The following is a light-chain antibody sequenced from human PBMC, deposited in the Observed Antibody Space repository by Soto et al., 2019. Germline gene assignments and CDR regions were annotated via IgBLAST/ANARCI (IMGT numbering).Light chain of an antibody. Sequence: EIVMTQSPATLSVSPGERATLSCRASQSVSSNLAWYQQKPGQAHRLLIYGASTRATGIPARFSGSVSGTEFTLTISSLQSEDFAVYYCQQYHNWWTFGQGTKVEIK. CDR2: GAS. CDR3: QQYHNWWT. J-gene: IGKJ1*01. CDR1: QSVSSN. V-gene: IGKV3-15*01.